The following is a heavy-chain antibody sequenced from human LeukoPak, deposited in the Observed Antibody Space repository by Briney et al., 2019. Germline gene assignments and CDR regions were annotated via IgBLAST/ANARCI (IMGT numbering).Heavy chain of an antibody. Sequence: SQTLSLTCTVSGGSISSGDYYWSWIRQHPGKGLEWIGYIYYSGNTYYNPPLKSRVTISVDTSKNQFSLKLSSVTAADMAVYYCARAPNAGGNGAFDIWGQGTMVTVSS. CDR1: GGSISSGDYY. D-gene: IGHD4-23*01. V-gene: IGHV4-30-4*08. J-gene: IGHJ3*02. CDR3: ARAPNAGGNGAFDI. CDR2: IYYSGNT.